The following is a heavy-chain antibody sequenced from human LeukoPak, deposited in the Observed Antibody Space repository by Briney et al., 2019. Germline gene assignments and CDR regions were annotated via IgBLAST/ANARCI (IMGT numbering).Heavy chain of an antibody. CDR2: IYYSGST. J-gene: IGHJ5*02. CDR1: GGSISSGDYY. CDR3: ARAYYDILTGSRFDP. V-gene: IGHV4-30-4*01. Sequence: SETLSLTCTVSGGSISSGDYYWSWIRQPPGKGLEWIGYIYYSGSTYYNPSLKSRVTISVDTSKNQFSLKLSSVTAADTAVYCCARAYYDILTGSRFDPWGQGTLVTVSS. D-gene: IGHD3-9*01.